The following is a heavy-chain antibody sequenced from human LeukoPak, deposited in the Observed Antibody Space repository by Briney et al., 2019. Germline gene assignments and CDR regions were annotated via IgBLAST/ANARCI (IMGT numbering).Heavy chain of an antibody. CDR1: GFTFSSYA. CDR3: GNRKNGVGIRFDL. V-gene: IGHV3-23*01. J-gene: IGHJ5*02. Sequence: PGGSLRLSCAASGFTFSSYAMTWVRQAPGKGLEWVAVVSDGGGNTYYADSVKGRFTISRDNSKNTLYLQMNSLRAEDTAVYYCGNRKNGVGIRFDLWGQGTLVTVSS. CDR2: VSDGGGNT. D-gene: IGHD4-17*01.